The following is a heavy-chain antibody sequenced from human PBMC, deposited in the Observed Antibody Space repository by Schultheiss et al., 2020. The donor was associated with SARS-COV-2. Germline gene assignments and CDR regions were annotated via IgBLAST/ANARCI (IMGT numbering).Heavy chain of an antibody. Sequence: ASVKVSCKASGYTFTSYGISWVRQAPGQGLEWMGWISAYNGNTNYAQKLQGRVTMTTDTSTSTAYMELRSLRSDDTAVYYCARDKTPQYVDIVATIWYYYYYGMDVWGQGTTVTVSS. CDR2: ISAYNGNT. CDR3: ARDKTPQYVDIVATIWYYYYYGMDV. D-gene: IGHD5-12*01. CDR1: GYTFTSYG. V-gene: IGHV1-18*01. J-gene: IGHJ6*02.